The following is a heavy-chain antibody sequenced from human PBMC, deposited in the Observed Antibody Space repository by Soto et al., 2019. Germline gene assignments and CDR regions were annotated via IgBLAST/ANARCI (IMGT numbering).Heavy chain of an antibody. D-gene: IGHD6-13*01. CDR3: ARDIAATGTRWFDP. Sequence: PSETLSLTCFVSGGSISEKYWNWVRQPPGKGLEWIGLIFANGHTDYNPALKSRFTLSVDAPKNQFSLRRTSMTAADTAVYYCARDIAATGTRWFDPWGQGTLVTVSS. CDR1: GGSISEKY. V-gene: IGHV4-4*07. CDR2: IFANGHT. J-gene: IGHJ5*02.